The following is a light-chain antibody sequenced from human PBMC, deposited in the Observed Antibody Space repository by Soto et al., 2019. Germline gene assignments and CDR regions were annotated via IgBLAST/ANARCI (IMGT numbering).Light chain of an antibody. V-gene: IGKV1-39*01. CDR1: QSIDTF. Sequence: DIQMTQSPFSLAASVGDRVTVSCRSSQSIDTFLNWYRHKPGKAPELLIFGASRLHSGVPSRFSGGGSGTEFTLNMSRLQPEDFATYYCQQTYSTLALTFGGGTKVEI. CDR2: GAS. CDR3: QQTYSTLALT. J-gene: IGKJ4*01.